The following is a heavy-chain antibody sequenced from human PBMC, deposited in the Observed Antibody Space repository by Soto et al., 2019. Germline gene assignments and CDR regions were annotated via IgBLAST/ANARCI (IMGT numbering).Heavy chain of an antibody. J-gene: IGHJ4*02. CDR1: GFTFDDSG. D-gene: IGHD3-10*01. V-gene: IGHV3-20*01. CDR3: ARGYVGELLYDY. Sequence: EVQLVESGGGVVRPGGSLRLSCVASGFTFDDSGMSWVRQAPGRGLEWVCAINRNGGSTTYVDSVRGRFTISRDNAKNSLYLQMNSLRAEDTALYHCARGYVGELLYDYWGRGSLVTVSS. CDR2: INRNGGST.